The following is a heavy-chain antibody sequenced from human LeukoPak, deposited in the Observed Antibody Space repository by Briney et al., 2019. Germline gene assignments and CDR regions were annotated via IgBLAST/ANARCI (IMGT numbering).Heavy chain of an antibody. CDR3: ARTLSDSSPVAT. V-gene: IGHV4-38-2*02. J-gene: IGHJ4*02. CDR2: VYHSGTT. Sequence: SETLSLTCSVSGYFLSSGFYRGWIRQPPGKGLEWIASVYHSGTTIYNPSLKSRVTMSMDTSMNHYSLKLRSVTAADTAVYYCARTLSDSSPVATWGQGTLVTVSS. D-gene: IGHD3-22*01. CDR1: GYFLSSGFY.